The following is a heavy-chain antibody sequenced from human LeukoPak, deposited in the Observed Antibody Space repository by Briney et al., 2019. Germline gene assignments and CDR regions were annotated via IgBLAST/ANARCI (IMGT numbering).Heavy chain of an antibody. CDR1: GDFISSGDCS. J-gene: IGHJ4*02. CDR2: IYHDGST. CDR3: ASQRAYTYGLDY. D-gene: IGHD5-18*01. Sequence: SETLSLTCAVSGDFISSGDCSWSWIRQPPGKGLEWIGYIYHDGSTYYNPSLKSRVTISVDRSKNQFSLVLTSVTAADTAMYYCASQRAYTYGLDYWGQGSLVTVAS. V-gene: IGHV4-30-2*01.